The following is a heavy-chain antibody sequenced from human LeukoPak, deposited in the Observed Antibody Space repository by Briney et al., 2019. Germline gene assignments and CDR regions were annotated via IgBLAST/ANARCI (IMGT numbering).Heavy chain of an antibody. Sequence: SETLSLTCTVSGGSISSSSCYWGWIRQPPGKGLGWIGSSYYSGSTYYNPSLKRRVTISVDTSKNQFSLKLSSVTAADTAVYYCARETTTGSGSYYNEDWGQGTLVTVSS. J-gene: IGHJ4*02. CDR3: ARETTTGSGSYYNED. V-gene: IGHV4-39*02. D-gene: IGHD3-10*01. CDR1: GGSISSSSCY. CDR2: SYYSGST.